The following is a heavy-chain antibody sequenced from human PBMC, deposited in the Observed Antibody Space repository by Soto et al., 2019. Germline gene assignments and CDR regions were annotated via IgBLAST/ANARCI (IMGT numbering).Heavy chain of an antibody. CDR1: GGSISGYY. CDR2: IYSDGTT. V-gene: IGHV4-4*07. Sequence: SETLSLTCTVSGGSISGYYWSWVRQPAGKGLEWVGRIYSDGTTNYSPSLKSRVTMSLDTSKDQFSLHLNSVTAADTAVYYCSRVGCSNSKCYTRGMDVWGQGTTVTSP. J-gene: IGHJ6*02. D-gene: IGHD2-2*01. CDR3: SRVGCSNSKCYTRGMDV.